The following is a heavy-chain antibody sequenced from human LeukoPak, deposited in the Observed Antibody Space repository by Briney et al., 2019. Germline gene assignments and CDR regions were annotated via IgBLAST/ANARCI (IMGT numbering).Heavy chain of an antibody. CDR2: IYYSGST. Sequence: PSETLSLTCTVSGGSISSGGYYWSWIRQHPEKGLEWIGYIYYSGSTYYNPSLKSRVTISVDTSKNQFSLKLSSVTAADTAVYYCARDSGTTVDYWGQGTLVTVSS. J-gene: IGHJ4*02. CDR3: ARDSGTTVDY. D-gene: IGHD1-7*01. V-gene: IGHV4-31*03. CDR1: GGSISSGGYY.